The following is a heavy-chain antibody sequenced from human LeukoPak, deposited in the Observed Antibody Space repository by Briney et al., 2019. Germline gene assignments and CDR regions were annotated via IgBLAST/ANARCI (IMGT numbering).Heavy chain of an antibody. CDR2: INQDGSKI. CDR3: EGGTY. J-gene: IGHJ4*02. CDR1: GFTLSGYW. V-gene: IGHV3-7*02. D-gene: IGHD3-16*01. Sequence: PGGSLRLSCAASGFTLSGYWMNWVRQSPGKGLEWVANINQDGSKISYVESVRGRFTISRDNAKNSLFLQMNSLRGEDTAVYYCEGGTYWGQGTLVTVSS.